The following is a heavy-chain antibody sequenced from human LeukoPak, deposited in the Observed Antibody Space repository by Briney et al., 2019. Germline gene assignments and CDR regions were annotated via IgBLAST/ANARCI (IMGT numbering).Heavy chain of an antibody. D-gene: IGHD3-22*01. CDR3: TRNQLYYYDSSGPTYYFDY. CDR1: GFTFGDYA. CDR2: IRSKAYGGTT. V-gene: IGHV3-49*03. Sequence: GGFLRLSCTASGFTFGDYAMSWFRQAPGKGLEWVGFIRSKAYGGTTEYAASVKGRFTISRDDSKSIAYLQMNSLKTEDTAVYYCTRNQLYYYDSSGPTYYFDYWGQGTLVTVSS. J-gene: IGHJ4*02.